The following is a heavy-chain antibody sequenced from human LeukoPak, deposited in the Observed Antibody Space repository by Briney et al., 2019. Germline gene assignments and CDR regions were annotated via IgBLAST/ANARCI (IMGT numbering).Heavy chain of an antibody. Sequence: SETLSLTCTVSGASFRSHHWTWIRQPPGKGLEWIGNVYYVGSTNYNPSLKSRVTISLDTSKNQFSLEMNSVTAADTAVYYCARAADDYYYYYMDVWGKGTTVTVSS. J-gene: IGHJ6*03. V-gene: IGHV4-59*11. CDR2: VYYVGST. CDR3: ARAADDYYYYYMDV. CDR1: GASFRSHH.